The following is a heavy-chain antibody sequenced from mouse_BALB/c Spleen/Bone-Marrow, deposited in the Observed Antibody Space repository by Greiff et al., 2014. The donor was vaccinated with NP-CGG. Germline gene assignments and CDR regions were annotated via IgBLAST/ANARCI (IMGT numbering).Heavy chain of an antibody. CDR3: AREYYGSRGYFDV. CDR2: INPSTGYT. CDR1: GYNFTSYW. V-gene: IGHV1-7*01. D-gene: IGHD1-1*01. J-gene: IGHJ1*01. Sequence: VQLQQSGAELAKPGASVKMSCKASGYNFTSYWMHWVKQRPGQGLEWIGYINPSTGYTEYNQKFKDKATLTADKSSSTAYMQLSSLTSEDSAVYYCAREYYGSRGYFDVWGAGTTVTVSS.